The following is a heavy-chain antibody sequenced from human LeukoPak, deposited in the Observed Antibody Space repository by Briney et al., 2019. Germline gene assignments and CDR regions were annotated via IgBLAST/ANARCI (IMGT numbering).Heavy chain of an antibody. CDR2: ISSSSSYI. V-gene: IGHV3-21*01. CDR1: GFTFSSYS. D-gene: IGHD3-10*01. CDR3: ASSGYYYGSGSYALDY. Sequence: KPGGSLRLSCAASGFTFSSYSMNWVRQAPGKGLEWVSSISSSSSYIYYADSVKGRFTISRDNAKNSLYLQMNSLRAEDTAVYYCASSGYYYGSGSYALDYWGQGTLVTVSS. J-gene: IGHJ4*02.